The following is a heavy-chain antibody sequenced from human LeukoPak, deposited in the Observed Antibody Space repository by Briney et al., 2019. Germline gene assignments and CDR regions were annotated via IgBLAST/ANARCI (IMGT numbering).Heavy chain of an antibody. Sequence: VSVKVSCKASGYPFTSYYMHWVRQAPGQGLEWMGWISAYNGNTHHGQKLQGRVTMTTDTSTSTAYMELRSLRSDDTAVYYCARSEALQGDYWGQGTLDTVSS. J-gene: IGHJ4*02. CDR3: ARSEALQGDY. V-gene: IGHV1-18*04. CDR1: GYPFTSYY. CDR2: ISAYNGNT.